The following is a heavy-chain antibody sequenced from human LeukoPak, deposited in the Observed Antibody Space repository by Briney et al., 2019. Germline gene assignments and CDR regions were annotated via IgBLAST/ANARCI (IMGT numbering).Heavy chain of an antibody. Sequence: GGSLRLSCAASGFIFSSYAMYWVRQAPGKGLEFVSAISSIGGSTYYANSVKGRFTISRDNSKNTLYLQMGSLRAEDMAVYYCARDRVLGLFDTFDVWGQGTMVTVSS. CDR1: GFIFSSYA. CDR2: ISSIGGST. V-gene: IGHV3-64*01. D-gene: IGHD2-21*01. CDR3: ARDRVLGLFDTFDV. J-gene: IGHJ3*01.